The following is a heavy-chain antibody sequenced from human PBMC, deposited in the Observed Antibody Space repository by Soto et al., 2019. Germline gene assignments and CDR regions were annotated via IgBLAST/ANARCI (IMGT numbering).Heavy chain of an antibody. J-gene: IGHJ4*02. CDR2: SSYGGIT. D-gene: IGHD3-3*01. CDR3: ARARKATYITGGFDS. CDR1: GGSISDYY. V-gene: IGHV4-59*01. Sequence: QVQLQESGPGLVKPSETLSLTCSVSGGSISDYYWSWIRQYPEKGLEYIAYSSYGGITNLNGALNGRVTMSIDTSKNQFALKATSLTAADTAVYYCARARKATYITGGFDSWGQGTLVTVSS.